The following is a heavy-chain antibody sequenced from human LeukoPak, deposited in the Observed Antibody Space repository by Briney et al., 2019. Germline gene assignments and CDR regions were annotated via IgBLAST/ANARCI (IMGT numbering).Heavy chain of an antibody. CDR1: GYTFTGYY. V-gene: IGHV1-2*02. CDR2: INPNSGGT. Sequence: ASVKVSCKASGYTFTGYYMHWVRQAPGQGLEWMGWINPNSGGTNYAQKFQGRVTMTRDTSISTAYMELSRLRSDDTAVYYCARAVVRGVIITLYNWFDPWGQGTLVTVSS. D-gene: IGHD3-10*01. CDR3: ARAVVRGVIITLYNWFDP. J-gene: IGHJ5*02.